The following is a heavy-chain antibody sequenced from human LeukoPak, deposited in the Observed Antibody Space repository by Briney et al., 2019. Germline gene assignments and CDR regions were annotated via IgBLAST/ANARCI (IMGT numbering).Heavy chain of an antibody. D-gene: IGHD2-21*01. CDR1: GXTFSNHW. J-gene: IGHJ4*02. CDR3: ARGLFGPDY. CDR2: INNDGSNT. V-gene: IGHV3-74*01. Sequence: GGSLRLSWAASGXTFSNHWVHWVSQAPGKGLVWVSRINNDGSNTVYADSVKGRLTISRDNAKNTLYLQMNSLRAEDTAVYYCARGLFGPDYWGQGTLVTVSS.